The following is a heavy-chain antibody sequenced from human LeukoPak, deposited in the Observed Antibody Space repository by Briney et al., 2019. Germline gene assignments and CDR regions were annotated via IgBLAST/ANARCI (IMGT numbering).Heavy chain of an antibody. Sequence: GGSLRLSCAASGFTFSSYSMNWVRQAPGKGVEWVSSISSSSSYIYYADSVKGRFTISRDNAKNTLYLQMNSLRAEDTAVYYCAKAPYRVVLRFLEWRPAAYYFDYWGQGTLVTVSS. CDR3: AKAPYRVVLRFLEWRPAAYYFDY. CDR2: ISSSSSYI. J-gene: IGHJ4*02. CDR1: GFTFSSYS. V-gene: IGHV3-21*04. D-gene: IGHD3-3*01.